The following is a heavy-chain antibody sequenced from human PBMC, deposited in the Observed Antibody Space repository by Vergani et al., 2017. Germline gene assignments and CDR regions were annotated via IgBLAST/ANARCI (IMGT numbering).Heavy chain of an antibody. Sequence: EVHLLESGGGLVQSGGSLRLSCAASGFTFSNSAVSWVRQAPGRGLAWVSSISGPGLSTYYADSVKGRFSISRDNAKNSLYLQMNSLRAEDTAVYYCARSLGSRKAHFDWFDPWGQGTLVTVSS. CDR2: ISGPGLST. CDR3: ARSLGSRKAHFDWFDP. D-gene: IGHD3-10*01. CDR1: GFTFSNSA. J-gene: IGHJ5*02. V-gene: IGHV3-23*01.